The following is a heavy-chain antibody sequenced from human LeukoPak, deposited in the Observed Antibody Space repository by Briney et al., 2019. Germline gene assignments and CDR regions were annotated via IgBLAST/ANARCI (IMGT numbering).Heavy chain of an antibody. D-gene: IGHD3-22*01. V-gene: IGHV6-1*01. Sequence: SQTLSLTCAISGDSVSSNSAAWNWIRQSPSRGLEWLGRTYYRSKWYNDYAVSVKSRITINPDTSKNQFSLKLSSVTAADTAVYYCARGFVYYYDSSGYYHFDYWGQGTLVTVSS. J-gene: IGHJ4*02. CDR3: ARGFVYYYDSSGYYHFDY. CDR2: TYYRSKWYN. CDR1: GDSVSSNSAA.